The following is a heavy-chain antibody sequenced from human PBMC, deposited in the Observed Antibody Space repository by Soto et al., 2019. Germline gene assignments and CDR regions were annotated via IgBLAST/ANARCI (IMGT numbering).Heavy chain of an antibody. CDR3: ARSAGIVVVRGLYYYGMDV. Sequence: SETLSLTCTVSGGSISSGDYYWSWIRQPPGKGLEWIGYIYYSGSTYYNPSLKSRVTISVDTSKNQFSLKLSSVTAADTAVYYCARSAGIVVVRGLYYYGMDVWGQGTTVTVSS. V-gene: IGHV4-30-4*01. D-gene: IGHD2-2*01. CDR2: IYYSGST. J-gene: IGHJ6*02. CDR1: GGSISSGDYY.